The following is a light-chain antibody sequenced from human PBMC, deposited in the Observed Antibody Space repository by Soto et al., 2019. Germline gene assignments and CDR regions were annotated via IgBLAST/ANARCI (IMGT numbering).Light chain of an antibody. CDR3: HQYGSSLRT. Sequence: EIVLTQSPGTRSLSPGERSTLSCRTSQGVGRNHLGWSQQKPGQAPKLLIYGASSRATGIPERFSGSGSGTDFTLTISRLEPEDFAVYYCHQYGSSLRTFGQGTKVDI. CDR2: GAS. V-gene: IGKV3-20*01. CDR1: QGVGRNH. J-gene: IGKJ1*01.